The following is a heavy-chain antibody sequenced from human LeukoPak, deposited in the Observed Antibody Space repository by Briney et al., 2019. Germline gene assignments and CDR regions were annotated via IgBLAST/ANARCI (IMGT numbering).Heavy chain of an antibody. CDR1: GGSIRSYY. J-gene: IGHJ4*02. CDR2: IYYTGAT. Sequence: PSETLSLTCTVSGGSIRSYYWTWIRQPPGKGLEWIGYIYYTGATSYNPSLKSRVTISVDTSKKQFSLKLTSVTAADTAVYYCARYGGSGWVIDNWGQGTLVTVSS. CDR3: ARYGGSGWVIDN. V-gene: IGHV4-59*08. D-gene: IGHD6-19*01.